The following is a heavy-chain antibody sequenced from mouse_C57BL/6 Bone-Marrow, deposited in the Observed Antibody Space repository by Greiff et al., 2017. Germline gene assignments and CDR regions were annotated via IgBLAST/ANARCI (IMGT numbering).Heavy chain of an antibody. Sequence: EVQGVESGGDLVKPGGSLKLSCAASGFTFSRYGMSWVRQTPDKRLEWVATISSGGSYTYYPDSVKGRFTISRDNAKNTLYLPMSSLKSEDTAMYYCARLTTVLYWYFDVWGTGTTVTVSS. D-gene: IGHD1-1*01. CDR2: ISSGGSYT. CDR1: GFTFSRYG. V-gene: IGHV5-6*01. J-gene: IGHJ1*03. CDR3: ARLTTVLYWYFDV.